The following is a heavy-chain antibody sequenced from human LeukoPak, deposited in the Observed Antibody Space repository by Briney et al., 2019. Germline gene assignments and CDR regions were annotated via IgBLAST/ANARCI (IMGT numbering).Heavy chain of an antibody. J-gene: IGHJ4*02. CDR3: TPSIAVAGSLDY. CDR1: GCTFSNVW. Sequence: PGGSLTLTCAASGCTFSNVWNNWVRQAPGKGLEWVGRIKSKTDGGTTDYAAPVKGRFTISRDDSKNTLNLQMNSLKTEDTAVYYCTPSIAVAGSLDYWGQGTLVTVSS. V-gene: IGHV3-15*01. D-gene: IGHD6-19*01. CDR2: IKSKTDGGTT.